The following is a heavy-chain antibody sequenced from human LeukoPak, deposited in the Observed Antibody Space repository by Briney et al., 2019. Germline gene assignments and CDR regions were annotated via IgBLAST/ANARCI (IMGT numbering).Heavy chain of an antibody. CDR3: AKGCGGDCYSDEDDAFDI. CDR2: ISGSGGST. D-gene: IGHD2-21*01. V-gene: IGHV3-23*01. J-gene: IGHJ3*02. Sequence: QPGGSLRLSCAASGFTFSSYAMSWVRQAPGKGLECVSAISGSGGSTYYADSVKGRFTISRDNSKNTLYLQMNSLRAEDTAVYYCAKGCGGDCYSDEDDAFDIWGQGTMVTVSS. CDR1: GFTFSSYA.